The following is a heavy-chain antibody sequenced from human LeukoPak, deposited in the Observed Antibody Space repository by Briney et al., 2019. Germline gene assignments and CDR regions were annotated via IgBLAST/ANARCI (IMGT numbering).Heavy chain of an antibody. Sequence: PGRSLRLSCAASGFNFDDYAMHWVRQALGKGLEWVSGISWSSGTIGYADSVKGRFTISRDNAKNSLYLQMNSLRTEDTALYYCAYSSGWIYYYGMDVWGQGTTVTVSS. CDR2: ISWSSGTI. CDR1: GFNFDDYA. D-gene: IGHD6-19*01. CDR3: AYSSGWIYYYGMDV. V-gene: IGHV3-9*01. J-gene: IGHJ6*02.